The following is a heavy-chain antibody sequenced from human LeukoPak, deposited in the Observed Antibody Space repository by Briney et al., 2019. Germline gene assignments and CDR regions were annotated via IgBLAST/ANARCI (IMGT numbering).Heavy chain of an antibody. CDR2: INPNSGGT. CDR3: ARGRVPAAIPVGRY. Sequence: ASVKVSCKAPGYTFIGYYMHWVRQAPGQGLEWMGWINPNSGGTNYAQKFQGRVTMTRDTSISTAYMELSRLRSDDTAVYYCARGRVPAAIPVGRYWGQGTLVTVSS. D-gene: IGHD2-2*02. CDR1: GYTFIGYY. J-gene: IGHJ4*02. V-gene: IGHV1-2*02.